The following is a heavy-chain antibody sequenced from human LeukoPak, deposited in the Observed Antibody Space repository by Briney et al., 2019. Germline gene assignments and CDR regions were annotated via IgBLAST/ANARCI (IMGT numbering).Heavy chain of an antibody. D-gene: IGHD3-22*01. J-gene: IGHJ3*01. CDR3: ARVGGLYYYDSSGYLND. V-gene: IGHV4-59*11. CDR2: IYYCGST. CDR1: GGSISSHY. Sequence: SETLSLTCTVSGGSISSHYWSWIRQPPGKGLEWIGYIYYCGSTNYNPSLKSRVTISVDTSKNQFSLKLSSVTAADTAVYYCARVGGLYYYDSSGYLNDWGQGTMVTVSS.